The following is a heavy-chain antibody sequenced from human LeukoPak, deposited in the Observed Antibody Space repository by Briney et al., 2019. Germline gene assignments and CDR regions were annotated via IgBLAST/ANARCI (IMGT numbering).Heavy chain of an antibody. D-gene: IGHD6-13*01. J-gene: IGHJ6*03. V-gene: IGHV1-69*05. CDR1: GGTFSSYA. Sequence: ASVKVSCKASGGTFSSYAISWVRQAPGQGLEWMGGIIPIFGTANYAQKFQGRVTITTDESTSTAYMELSSLRSEDTAVYYCARSEAAPGNHCHYYMDVWGKGTTVTVSS. CDR3: ARSEAAPGNHCHYYMDV. CDR2: IIPIFGTA.